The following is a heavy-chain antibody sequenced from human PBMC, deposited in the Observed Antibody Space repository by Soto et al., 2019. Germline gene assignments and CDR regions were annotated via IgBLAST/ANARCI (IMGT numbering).Heavy chain of an antibody. CDR2: ISYDGSNK. CDR3: ARSDLRDYFDY. D-gene: IGHD3-3*01. CDR1: GFTFSSYA. V-gene: IGHV3-30-3*01. Sequence: QVQLVESGGGVVQPGRSLRLSCAASGFTFSSYAMHWVHQAPGKGLEWVAVISYDGSNKYYADSVKGRFTISRDNSKNTLYLQMNSLRAEDTAVYYCARSDLRDYFDYWGQGTLVTVSS. J-gene: IGHJ4*02.